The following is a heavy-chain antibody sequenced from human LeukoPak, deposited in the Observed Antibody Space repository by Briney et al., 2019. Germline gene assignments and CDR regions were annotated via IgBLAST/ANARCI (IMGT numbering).Heavy chain of an antibody. V-gene: IGHV3-23*01. CDR1: GFTFSSYA. J-gene: IGHJ3*02. D-gene: IGHD3-10*01. CDR3: ARAMAMVRGVEDAFDI. CDR2: ISGSGGST. Sequence: GGSLRLSCAASGFTFSSYAMSWVRQAPGKGLEWVSAISGSGGSTYYADSVKGRFTISRDNSKNTLYLQMNSLRAEDTAVYYCARAMAMVRGVEDAFDIWGQGTMVTVSS.